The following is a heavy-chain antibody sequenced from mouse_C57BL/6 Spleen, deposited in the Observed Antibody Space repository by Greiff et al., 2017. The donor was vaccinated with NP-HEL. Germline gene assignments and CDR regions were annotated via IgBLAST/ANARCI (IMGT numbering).Heavy chain of an antibody. Sequence: VQLQQSGPGLVKPSQSLSLTCSVTGYSITSGYYWNWIRQFPGNKLEWMGYISYDGSNNYNPSLKNRISITRDTSKNQFFLKLNSVTTENTAKCYCARWGQNGSRAMDYWGQGTSVTVSS. J-gene: IGHJ4*01. CDR1: GYSITSGYY. D-gene: IGHD1-1*01. CDR3: ARWGQNGSRAMDY. CDR2: ISYDGSN. V-gene: IGHV3-6*01.